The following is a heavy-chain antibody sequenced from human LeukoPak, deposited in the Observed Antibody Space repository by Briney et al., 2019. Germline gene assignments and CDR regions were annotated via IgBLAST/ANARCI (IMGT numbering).Heavy chain of an antibody. V-gene: IGHV4-4*02. CDR1: GGSISSSNW. Sequence: SETLSLTCAVSGGSISSSNWWSWVRQPPGKGLEWIGEIYHSGSTNYNPSLKSRVTISVDKSKNQFSLKLSSVTAADTAVYYCAREGLRYFDWLLPYYFDYWGQGTLVTVSS. J-gene: IGHJ4*02. CDR2: IYHSGST. D-gene: IGHD3-9*01. CDR3: AREGLRYFDWLLPYYFDY.